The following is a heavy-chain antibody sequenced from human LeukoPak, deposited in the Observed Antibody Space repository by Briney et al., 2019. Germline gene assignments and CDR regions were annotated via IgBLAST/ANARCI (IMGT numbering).Heavy chain of an antibody. D-gene: IGHD4-11*01. J-gene: IGHJ4*02. CDR3: ARHAPYSNYALDY. Sequence: PSETLSLTCTVSDGSISTYFWSWIRQPPGKGLAWIGYIYYSGITNYNPSLKSRVTISVDTSKNQFSLKLSSVTAADTAVYYCARHAPYSNYALDYWGQGTLVTVSS. CDR1: DGSISTYF. V-gene: IGHV4-59*08. CDR2: IYYSGIT.